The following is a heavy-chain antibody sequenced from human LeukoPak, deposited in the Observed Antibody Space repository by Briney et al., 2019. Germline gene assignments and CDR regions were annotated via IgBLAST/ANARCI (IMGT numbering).Heavy chain of an antibody. V-gene: IGHV1-2*02. J-gene: IGHJ4*02. CDR2: INPNSGGT. Sequence: GASVKVSCKASGYTFTTYAMNWVRQAPGQGLEWMGWINPNSGGTNYAQKFQGRVTMTRDTSISTAYMELSRLRSDDTAVYYCARVRFTAMVTWYFDYWDQGTLVTVSS. CDR1: GYTFTTYA. CDR3: ARVRFTAMVTWYFDY. D-gene: IGHD5-18*01.